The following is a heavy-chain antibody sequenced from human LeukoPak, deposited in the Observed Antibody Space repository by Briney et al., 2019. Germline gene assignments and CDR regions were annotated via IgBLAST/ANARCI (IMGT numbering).Heavy chain of an antibody. Sequence: GASVKVSCKASGYTFTSYGISWVRQAPGQGLEWMGWISAYNGNTNYAQKLQGRVTMTTDTSTSTAYMELRSLRSDDTAVYYCARVRYYDILTGYHDRYMDVWGKGTTVTISS. J-gene: IGHJ6*03. CDR3: ARVRYYDILTGYHDRYMDV. V-gene: IGHV1-18*01. CDR1: GYTFTSYG. D-gene: IGHD3-9*01. CDR2: ISAYNGNT.